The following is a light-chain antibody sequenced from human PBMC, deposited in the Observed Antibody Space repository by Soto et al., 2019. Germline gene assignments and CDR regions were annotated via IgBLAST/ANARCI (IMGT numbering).Light chain of an antibody. J-gene: IGLJ2*01. CDR3: QSYDSSLV. V-gene: IGLV1-40*01. CDR1: GSNIGAGYD. CDR2: GNS. Sequence: QAVLTQPPSVSGAPGQRVTISCTGSGSNIGAGYDVHWYQQLPGTAPKLLIYGNSNRPSGVPDRFSGSKSGTSASRAITGLQAEDEADYYCQSYDSSLVFGGGTKLTVL.